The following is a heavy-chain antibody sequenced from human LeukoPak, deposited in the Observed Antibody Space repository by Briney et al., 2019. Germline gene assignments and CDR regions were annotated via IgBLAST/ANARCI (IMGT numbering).Heavy chain of an antibody. CDR2: ISSSGSTI. Sequence: GGSLRLPCAASGFTFSSYEMNWVRQAPGKGLEWVSYISSSGSTIYYADSVKGRFTISRDNAKNSLYLQMNSLRAEDTAVYYCARDPSSGWYNNWCEPWGQGTLVTVSS. CDR1: GFTFSSYE. V-gene: IGHV3-48*03. CDR3: ARDPSSGWYNNWCEP. D-gene: IGHD6-19*01. J-gene: IGHJ5*02.